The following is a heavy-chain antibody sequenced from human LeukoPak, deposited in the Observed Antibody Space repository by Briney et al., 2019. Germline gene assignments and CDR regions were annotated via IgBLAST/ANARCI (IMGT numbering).Heavy chain of an antibody. CDR1: GFTFGDYA. CDR2: IRSKDYGGTI. D-gene: IGHD3-22*01. V-gene: IGHV3-49*03. CDR3: TTALYYYDSSGYDAFDI. J-gene: IGHJ3*02. Sequence: GGSLRLSCTASGFTFGDYAMSWFRQAPGKGLEWVGFIRSKDYGGTIEYAASVKGRFTISRDDSKNTLYLQMNSLKTEDTAVYYCTTALYYYDSSGYDAFDIWGQGTMVTVSS.